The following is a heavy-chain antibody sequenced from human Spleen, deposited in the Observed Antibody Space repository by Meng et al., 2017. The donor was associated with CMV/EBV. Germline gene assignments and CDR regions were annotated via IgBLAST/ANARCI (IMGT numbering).Heavy chain of an antibody. CDR2: IYSGGST. CDR1: GFTVSSNY. V-gene: IGHV3-53*01. CDR3: ARDEYHDILTPLDY. Sequence: GGSLRLSCAASGFTVSSNYMSWVRQAPGKGLEWVSVIYSGGSTYYADSVKGRFTISRDNAKNSLYLQMNSLRAEDTAVYYCARDEYHDILTPLDYWGQGTVVTVSS. J-gene: IGHJ4*02. D-gene: IGHD3-9*01.